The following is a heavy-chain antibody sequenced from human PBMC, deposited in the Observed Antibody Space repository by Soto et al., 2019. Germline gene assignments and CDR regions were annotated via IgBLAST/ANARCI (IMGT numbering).Heavy chain of an antibody. J-gene: IGHJ6*02. D-gene: IGHD2-2*01. CDR3: ASLFHCSSTSCYYYYGMDV. Sequence: QLQLQESGPGLVKPSETLSLTCTVSGGSISSSNYYWGWIRQPPGKGLEWIGSIYYSGSTYYNPSLKSRAPXSXDXPKNQFSLKLSSVTAADTAVYYCASLFHCSSTSCYYYYGMDVWGQGTTVTVSS. V-gene: IGHV4-39*01. CDR1: GGSISSSNYY. CDR2: IYYSGST.